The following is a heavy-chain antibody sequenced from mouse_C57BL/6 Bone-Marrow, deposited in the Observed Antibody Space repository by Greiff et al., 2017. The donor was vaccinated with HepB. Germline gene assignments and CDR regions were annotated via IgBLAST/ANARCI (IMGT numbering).Heavy chain of an antibody. CDR1: GFTFSSYA. V-gene: IGHV5-4*01. CDR3: ARDEVYGSSWFAY. CDR2: ISDGGSYT. D-gene: IGHD1-1*01. Sequence: EVKLVESGGGLVKPGGSLKLSCAASGFTFSSYAMSWVRQTPEKRLEWVATISDGGSYTYYPDNVKGRFTISRDNAKNNLYLQMSHLKSEDTAMYYCARDEVYGSSWFAYWGQGTLVTVSA. J-gene: IGHJ3*01.